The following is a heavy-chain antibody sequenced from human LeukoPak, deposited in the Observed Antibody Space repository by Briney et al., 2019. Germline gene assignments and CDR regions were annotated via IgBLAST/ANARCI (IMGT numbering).Heavy chain of an antibody. D-gene: IGHD5-18*01. J-gene: IGHJ4*02. Sequence: GESLKISCKASGYSFTSYWIGWVRQMRGKGLEWVGIIYPGDSDTRYSPSFQGQVTLSADKSISTAYLQWSSLKASDTAMYYCARHVGDSYGYFDYWGQGTLVTVSS. CDR2: IYPGDSDT. V-gene: IGHV5-51*01. CDR3: ARHVGDSYGYFDY. CDR1: GYSFTSYW.